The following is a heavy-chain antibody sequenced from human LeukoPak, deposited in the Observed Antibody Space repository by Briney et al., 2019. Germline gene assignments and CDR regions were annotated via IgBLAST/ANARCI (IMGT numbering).Heavy chain of an antibody. J-gene: IGHJ3*02. V-gene: IGHV3-33*01. CDR2: IWYDGSNK. Sequence: PGGSLRLSCAASGFTFSSYGMHWVRQAPGKGLEWVAVIWYDGSNKYYADSVKGRFTISRDNSKNTLYLQMNSLRAEDTAVYYCARASYYYGSGSYKVDAFDIWGQGTMVTVSS. CDR1: GFTFSSYG. D-gene: IGHD3-10*01. CDR3: ARASYYYGSGSYKVDAFDI.